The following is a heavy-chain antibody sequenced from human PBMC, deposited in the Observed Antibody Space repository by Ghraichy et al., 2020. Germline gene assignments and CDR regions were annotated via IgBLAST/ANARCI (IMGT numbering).Heavy chain of an antibody. CDR2: IRYDGSNK. CDR3: AKDHYAGGAFDI. V-gene: IGHV3-30*02. CDR1: TFTFSSYG. J-gene: IGHJ3*02. D-gene: IGHD2-2*01. Sequence: GGSLRLSCAASTFTFSSYGMHWVRQAPGKGLEWVAFIRYDGSNKYYPDSVKGRFTISRDNSKNTLYLQMSTLRAEDTAVYYCAKDHYAGGAFDIWGQGTMVTVSS.